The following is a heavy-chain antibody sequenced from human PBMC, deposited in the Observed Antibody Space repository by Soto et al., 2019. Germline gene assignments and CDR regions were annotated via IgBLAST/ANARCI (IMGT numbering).Heavy chain of an antibody. CDR1: GFTFSTYW. Sequence: EVQLVESGGGLVQPGGSLRLSCAASGFTFSTYWMTWVRRPPGKGLEWVANLDQDGSERYYVDSVRGRFTISRDNAKXXXXXXXXXXXXXXXXXXXXXXXXNFLVYWGQGTLVTVSP. J-gene: IGHJ4*02. CDR2: LDQDGSER. V-gene: IGHV3-7*01. CDR3: XXXXNFLVY.